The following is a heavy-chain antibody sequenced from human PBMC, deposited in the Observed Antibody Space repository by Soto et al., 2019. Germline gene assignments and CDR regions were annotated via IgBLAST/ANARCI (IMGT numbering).Heavy chain of an antibody. CDR1: GFTFSSYG. J-gene: IGHJ6*04. V-gene: IGHV3-33*01. D-gene: IGHD6-13*01. CDR2: IWYDGSNK. Sequence: GGSLRLSCAASGFTFSSYGMHWFRQAPGKGLEWVAVIWYDGSNKYYADSVKGRFTISRDNSKNTLYLQMNSLRAEDTAVYYCARDGRLGGSSWYFSGFYYYYCMDVWDKGTTVTVSS. CDR3: ARDGRLGGSSWYFSGFYYYYCMDV.